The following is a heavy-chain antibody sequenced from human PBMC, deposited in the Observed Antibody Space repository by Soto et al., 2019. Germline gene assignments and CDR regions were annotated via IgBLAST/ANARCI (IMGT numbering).Heavy chain of an antibody. CDR3: ARDRSSTYYYYGMDL. D-gene: IGHD6-19*01. CDR2: ISYDGSNQ. V-gene: IGHV3-30-3*01. CDR1: GFSFSRHG. Sequence: GGSLRLSCAASGFSFSRHGMRWVRQAPGKGLEWVAVISYDGSNQDYADSVKGRFSISRDNSKNTVYLQMNSLRVEDSAVYYCARDRSSTYYYYGMDLWGQGTTGTVSS. J-gene: IGHJ6*02.